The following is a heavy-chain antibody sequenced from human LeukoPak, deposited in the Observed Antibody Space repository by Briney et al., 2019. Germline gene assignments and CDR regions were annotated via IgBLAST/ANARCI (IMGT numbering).Heavy chain of an antibody. CDR2: ISGSGGST. CDR1: GFTFSSYA. J-gene: IGHJ4*02. V-gene: IGHV3-23*01. D-gene: IGHD6-13*01. CDR3: AKDSRYSSSWSYFDY. Sequence: GGSLRLSCAASGFTFSSYAMSWVRQAPGKGLEWVSAISGSGGSTYYADSVKGRFTISRDNSKNTLYLQMDSLRAEDTAVYYCAKDSRYSSSWSYFDYWGQGTLVTVSS.